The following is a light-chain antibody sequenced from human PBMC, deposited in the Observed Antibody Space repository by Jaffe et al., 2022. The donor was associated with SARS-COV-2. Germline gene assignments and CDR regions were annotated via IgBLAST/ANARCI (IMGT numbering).Light chain of an antibody. J-gene: IGLJ3*02. CDR3: QTWGPGSWL. CDR1: SGHSSYA. V-gene: IGLV4-69*01. CDR2: LNSDGSH. Sequence: QLVLTQSPSASASLGASVKLTCTLSSGHSSYAIAWHQQKPEKGPRYLMKLNSDGSHSKGDGIPDRFSGSSSGAERYLTISSLQSEDEADYYCQTWGPGSWLFGGGTKVTVL.